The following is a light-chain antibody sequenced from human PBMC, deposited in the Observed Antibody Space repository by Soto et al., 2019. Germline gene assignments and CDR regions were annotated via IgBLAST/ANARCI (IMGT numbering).Light chain of an antibody. CDR3: QKHNSDPYA. J-gene: IGKJ2*01. CDR1: QSISNW. CDR2: DAS. Sequence: DIQMTQSPSTLSASVGDRVTITCRASQSISNWLARYQQKPGKAPKLLIYDASCLESGVPSRFSGSGSGTEFTLTISSLQPEDFATYYCQKHNSDPYAFGQGTKLEI. V-gene: IGKV1-5*01.